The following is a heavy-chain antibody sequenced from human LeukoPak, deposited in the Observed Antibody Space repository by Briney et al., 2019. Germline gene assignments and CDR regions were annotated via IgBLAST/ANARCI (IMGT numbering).Heavy chain of an antibody. CDR3: ARVAQQLVDGTHYYYYVDV. CDR2: ISGIGGST. V-gene: IGHV3-23*01. Sequence: GGSLRLSCAASGFTFGSYAMSWVRQAPGKGLEWVSAISGIGGSTYYADSVKGRFTITRDNSKNTLYLQMNSLRAEDTAVYYCARVAQQLVDGTHYYYYVDVWGKGTTVTVSS. CDR1: GFTFGSYA. D-gene: IGHD6-13*01. J-gene: IGHJ6*03.